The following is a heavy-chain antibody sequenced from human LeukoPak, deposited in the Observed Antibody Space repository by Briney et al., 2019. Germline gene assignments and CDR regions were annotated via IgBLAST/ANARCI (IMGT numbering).Heavy chain of an antibody. V-gene: IGHV4-39*01. Sequence: PPETLSLTCTVSGGSISSSSYYWGWIRQPPGKGLEWIGSIYYSGSTYYNPSLKSRVTISVDTSKNQFSLKLSSVTAADTAVYYCARRYCSGGSCYSDNWFDPWGQGTLVTVSS. J-gene: IGHJ5*02. CDR3: ARRYCSGGSCYSDNWFDP. CDR2: IYYSGST. D-gene: IGHD2-15*01. CDR1: GGSISSSSYY.